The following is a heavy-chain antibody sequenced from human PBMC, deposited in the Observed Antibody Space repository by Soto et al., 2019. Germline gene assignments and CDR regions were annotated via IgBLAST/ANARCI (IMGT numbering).Heavy chain of an antibody. V-gene: IGHV3-23*01. CDR2: ISGTGVPT. CDR1: GFDFSSYA. J-gene: IGHJ5*02. CDR3: AKSFCSSSSCFFLWVDP. Sequence: EVQLLESGGGLVHPGGSLRRSCAASGFDFSSYAMSWVRQAPGKGLECISLISGTGVPTLYAESVKGRFSVSRDNSKDTLFLKMNNMGVDDTAMYYCAKSFCSSSSCFFLWVDPWGPGTLVTVSS. D-gene: IGHD2-2*01.